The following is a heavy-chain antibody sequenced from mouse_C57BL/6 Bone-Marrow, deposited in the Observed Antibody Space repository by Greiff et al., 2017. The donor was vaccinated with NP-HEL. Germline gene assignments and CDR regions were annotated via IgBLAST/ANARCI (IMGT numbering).Heavy chain of an antibody. D-gene: IGHD4-1*01. CDR1: GYTFTSYG. J-gene: IGHJ3*01. Sequence: QVQLQQSGAELLRPGASVKLSCKASGYTFTSYGISWVKQRTGQGLEWIGEIDPRSGNTYYNEKFKGKATLTADKSSSTAYLELRSLTSTDSAVYVCASGNWGAWFAYWGRGNRVTVSA. V-gene: IGHV1-81*01. CDR3: ASGNWGAWFAY. CDR2: IDPRSGNT.